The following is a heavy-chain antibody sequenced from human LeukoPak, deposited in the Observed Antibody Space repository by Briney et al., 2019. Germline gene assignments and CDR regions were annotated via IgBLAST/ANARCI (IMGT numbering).Heavy chain of an antibody. CDR1: GYTFTGYY. V-gene: IGHV1-18*04. D-gene: IGHD1-26*01. CDR3: ARVPNVGATTMIDY. CDR2: INPYSGDT. Sequence: ASVKVSCKASGYTFTGYYMYWVRQAPGQGLEWMGWINPYSGDTNYAQELQGRVTMTTDTSTSTAYMELRSLRSDDTAVYYCARVPNVGATTMIDYWGQGTLVTVSS. J-gene: IGHJ4*02.